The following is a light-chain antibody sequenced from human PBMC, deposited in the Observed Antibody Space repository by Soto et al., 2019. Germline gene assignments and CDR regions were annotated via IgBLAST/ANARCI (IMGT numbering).Light chain of an antibody. Sequence: EIVLTQSPGTLSLSPGERATLSCRASQSVDATYLTWYQQKPGQAPRLLIYGASSRATGIPDRFSGSGSGTDFALTISGLEPEDFAVYYCYHPGTFGQGTKVEIK. V-gene: IGKV3-20*01. CDR2: GAS. CDR1: QSVDATY. J-gene: IGKJ1*01. CDR3: YHPGT.